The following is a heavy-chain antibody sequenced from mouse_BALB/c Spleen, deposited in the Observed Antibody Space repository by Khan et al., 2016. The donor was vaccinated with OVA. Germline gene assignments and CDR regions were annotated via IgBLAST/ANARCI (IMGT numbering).Heavy chain of an antibody. CDR1: GYSITSGYA. V-gene: IGHV3-2*02. CDR3: ARGNYYGYYFDY. CDR2: ISYSGVT. D-gene: IGHD1-1*01. J-gene: IGHJ2*01. Sequence: EVQLLESGPGLVKPSQSLSLTCTVTGYSITSGYAWNWIRQFPGNKLEWMGYISYSGVTSYNPSLKSRISITRDTSKNQFFLQLNSVTTEDTATYYCARGNYYGYYFDYWGQGTTLTVSS.